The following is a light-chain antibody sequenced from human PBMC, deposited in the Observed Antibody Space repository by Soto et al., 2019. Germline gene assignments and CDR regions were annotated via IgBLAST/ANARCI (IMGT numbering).Light chain of an antibody. J-gene: IGKJ4*01. CDR1: QSVSSS. V-gene: IGKV3-15*01. CDR3: QQYNNWPRAT. CDR2: RTS. Sequence: EIVLTQSPDTLSLSPGERATLSCRASQSVSSSLAWYQQKPGQAPRLLMFRTSSRATGFPARFSGSGSGTEFNLTISSLQSEDFGVYYCQQYNNWPRATFGGGTKVDIK.